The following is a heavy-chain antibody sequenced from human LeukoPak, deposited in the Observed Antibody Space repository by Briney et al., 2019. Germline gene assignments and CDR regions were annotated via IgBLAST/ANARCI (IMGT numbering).Heavy chain of an antibody. D-gene: IGHD4-11*01. Sequence: GGSLRLSCSPSVSTFTIYGMRWGRQAPGKGLEWVTFRRYDGSHKNYADSVKGRFTISRDNSRNTVYVQMKSLRAEDTAVSYCDQATAHYGNYEAYYVDVWGKGTTVTVSS. CDR1: VSTFTIYG. V-gene: IGHV3-30*02. CDR2: RRYDGSHK. CDR3: DQATAHYGNYEAYYVDV. J-gene: IGHJ6*03.